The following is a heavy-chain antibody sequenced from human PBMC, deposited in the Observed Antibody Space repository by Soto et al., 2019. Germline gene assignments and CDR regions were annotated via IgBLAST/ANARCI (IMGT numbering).Heavy chain of an antibody. CDR2: INTGLNYQ. CDR3: ARGTYFDY. Sequence: LRLSCAASGFTFSSYGMNWVRQAPGKGLQWVSSINTGLNYQYYADSVKGRFTISRDNAKSSLYLQMNSLRAEDTAVYYCARGTYFDYWGQGTLVTVSS. CDR1: GFTFSSYG. V-gene: IGHV3-21*01. J-gene: IGHJ4*02.